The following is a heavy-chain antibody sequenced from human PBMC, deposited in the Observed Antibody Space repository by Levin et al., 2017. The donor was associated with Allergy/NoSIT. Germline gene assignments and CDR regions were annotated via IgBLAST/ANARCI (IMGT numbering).Heavy chain of an antibody. Sequence: GESLKISCKASGYTFTGYYMHWVRQAPGQGLEWMGWINPNSGGTNYAQKFQGRVTMTRDTSISTAYMELSRLRSDDTAVYYCARDPNMVVVVPAAGWFDPWGQGTLVTVSS. CDR2: INPNSGGT. V-gene: IGHV1-2*02. D-gene: IGHD2-2*01. J-gene: IGHJ5*02. CDR1: GYTFTGYY. CDR3: ARDPNMVVVVPAAGWFDP.